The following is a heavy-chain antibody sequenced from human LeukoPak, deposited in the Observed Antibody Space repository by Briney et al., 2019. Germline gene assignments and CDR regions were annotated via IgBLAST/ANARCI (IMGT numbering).Heavy chain of an antibody. CDR3: ARVGGSNAFDI. D-gene: IGHD1-26*01. V-gene: IGHV3-74*01. CDR2: INSDGSST. CDR1: GFTFSSYW. J-gene: IGHJ3*02. Sequence: GGSLRLSCAASGFTFSSYWVHWVRQAPGKGLVWASPINSDGSSTSYADSVKGRFTIPRDNAKNTLSLRMNSLRAEDTAVYYCARVGGSNAFDIWGQGTMVIVSS.